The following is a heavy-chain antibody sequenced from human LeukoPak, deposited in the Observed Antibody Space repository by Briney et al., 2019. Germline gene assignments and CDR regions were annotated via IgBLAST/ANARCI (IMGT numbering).Heavy chain of an antibody. V-gene: IGHV3-20*04. CDR2: LNWNGAST. CDR1: GFSCDDLH. Sequence: PGVSLRLSCAASGFSCDDLHMTWLRQVPGKELMWVADLNWNGASTGYADSVRGRFTISRDNAKNSLYLQMNSLRAEDTALYYCARAVCPTIKFCDSSYFMDVWGKGTTVNVS. CDR3: ARAVCPTIKFCDSSYFMDV. D-gene: IGHD6-6*01. J-gene: IGHJ6*03.